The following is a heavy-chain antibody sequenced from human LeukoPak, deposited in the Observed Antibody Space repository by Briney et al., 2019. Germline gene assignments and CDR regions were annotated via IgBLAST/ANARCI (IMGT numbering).Heavy chain of an antibody. J-gene: IGHJ4*02. D-gene: IGHD3-10*01. CDR3: ARRPDYYGSGEYHDY. CDR2: IYSSGST. Sequence: GSLRLSCAASGFTLSSYSMNWVRQAPGKGLEWIGSIYSSGSTYYNPSLKSRVTISVDTSKNQFSLKLSSVTAADTAVYYCARRPDYYGSGEYHDYWGQGTLVTVSS. V-gene: IGHV4-39*01. CDR1: GFTLSSYSMN.